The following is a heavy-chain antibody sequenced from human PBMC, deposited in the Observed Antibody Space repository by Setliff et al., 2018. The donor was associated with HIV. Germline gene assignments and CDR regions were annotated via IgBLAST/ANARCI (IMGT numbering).Heavy chain of an antibody. CDR3: ANRLRGYNKWYYFDY. Sequence: SVNVSCKTAGDTFTKYPFSWVRQDPGQGLEWMGGVIPILGIANYAQKFKGRVTITADKSTSTVYMELRSLRSEDTAVYYCANRLRGYNKWYYFDYWGQGTLVTVSS. CDR1: GDTFTKYP. CDR2: VIPILGIA. D-gene: IGHD1-1*01. V-gene: IGHV1-69*10. J-gene: IGHJ4*02.